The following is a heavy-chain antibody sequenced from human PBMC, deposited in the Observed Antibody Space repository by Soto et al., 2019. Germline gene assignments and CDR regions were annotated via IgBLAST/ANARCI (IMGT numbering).Heavy chain of an antibody. CDR3: ARDWFYYDRSGYRHLGY. CDR2: ISAYNGNT. V-gene: IGHV1-18*01. CDR1: GYTFSSYG. D-gene: IGHD3-22*01. J-gene: IGHJ4*02. Sequence: ASVKASCKASGYTFSSYGISWVRQAPGQGLEWMGWISAYNGNTNSAQKLQGRVTMTTDTSTSTAYMELRSLRSDDTAVYYCARDWFYYDRSGYRHLGYWGQGTLVTVSS.